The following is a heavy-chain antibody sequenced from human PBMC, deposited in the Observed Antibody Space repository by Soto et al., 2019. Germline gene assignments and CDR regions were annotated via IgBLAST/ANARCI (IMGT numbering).Heavy chain of an antibody. D-gene: IGHD1-26*01. CDR1: GGTFSSYA. V-gene: IGHV1-69*13. Sequence: ASVKVSCKASGGTFSSYAISWVRQAPGQGLEWMGGIIPIFGTANYAQKFQGRVTITADESTSTAYMELSSLRSEDTAVYYCARAVSVGATIYYYVMDVWAQRTTVTVSS. CDR2: IIPIFGTA. J-gene: IGHJ6*02. CDR3: ARAVSVGATIYYYVMDV.